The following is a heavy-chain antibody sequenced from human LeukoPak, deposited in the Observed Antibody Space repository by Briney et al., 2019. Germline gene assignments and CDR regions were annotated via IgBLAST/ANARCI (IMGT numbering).Heavy chain of an antibody. Sequence: KPSETLSLTCAVYGGSFSGYYWSWIRQPPGKGLEWIGEINHSGSTNYNPSLKSRVTISVDTSKNQFSLKLSSVTAADTAVYYCARGLTPTNYGGKRRYFDLWGRGTLVTVSS. CDR3: ARGLTPTNYGGKRRYFDL. D-gene: IGHD4-23*01. CDR2: INHSGST. CDR1: GGSFSGYY. V-gene: IGHV4-34*01. J-gene: IGHJ2*01.